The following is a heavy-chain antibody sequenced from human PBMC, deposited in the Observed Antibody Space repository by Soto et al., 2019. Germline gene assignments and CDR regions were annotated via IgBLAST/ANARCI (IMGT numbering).Heavy chain of an antibody. J-gene: IGHJ4*02. V-gene: IGHV3-23*01. CDR2: ISSNVATT. D-gene: IGHD3-3*01. Sequence: EVQLLESGGGLVQPGGSLRLSCAASGFTFSSYAMSCVRQAPGKGLEWVSGISSNVATTYYADSVKGRFTISRDNSKSALYLQLNNLRAEDTAVYYCANLDWSPLPNNFDYWGQGTLVTVSS. CDR1: GFTFSSYA. CDR3: ANLDWSPLPNNFDY.